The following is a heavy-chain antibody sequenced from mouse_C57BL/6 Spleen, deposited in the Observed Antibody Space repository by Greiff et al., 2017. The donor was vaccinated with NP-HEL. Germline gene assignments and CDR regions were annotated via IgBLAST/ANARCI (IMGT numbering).Heavy chain of an antibody. V-gene: IGHV1-61*01. CDR2: IYPSDSET. Sequence: QVQLQQPGAELVRPGSSVKLSCKASGYTFTSYWMDWVKQRPGQGLEWIGNIYPSDSETHYNQKFKDKATLTVDKSSSTAYMQLSSLTSEDSAVYYCARRRALLLRSLYYFDYWGQGTTLTVSS. D-gene: IGHD1-1*01. J-gene: IGHJ2*01. CDR1: GYTFTSYW. CDR3: ARRRALLLRSLYYFDY.